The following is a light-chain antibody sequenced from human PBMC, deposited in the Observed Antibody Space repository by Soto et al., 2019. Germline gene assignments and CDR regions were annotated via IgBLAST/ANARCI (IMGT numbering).Light chain of an antibody. V-gene: IGLV3-21*04. J-gene: IGLJ2*01. Sequence: SYELTQPPSMSVAPGETATMTCGGNNIVRKNVHWYQQKPGQAPVLVIYYDRDRPSGIPERFSGSNSGNTATLTISRVEAGDEADYYCQVWDSNSDHPVFGGRTKLTVL. CDR3: QVWDSNSDHPV. CDR1: NIVRKN. CDR2: YDR.